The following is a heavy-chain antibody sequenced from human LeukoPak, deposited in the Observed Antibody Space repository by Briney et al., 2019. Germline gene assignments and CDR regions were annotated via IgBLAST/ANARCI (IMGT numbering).Heavy chain of an antibody. D-gene: IGHD2/OR15-2a*01. CDR3: ARQASDSMGSYGMDV. J-gene: IGHJ6*02. CDR2: IYYSGST. V-gene: IGHV4-39*01. CDR1: GGRISSSSYY. Sequence: PSETLSLTCTVSGGRISSSSYYWGWIRQPPGKGLEWIGSIYYSGSTYYNPSLKSRVTISVDTSKNQFSLKLSSVTAADTAVYYCARQASDSMGSYGMDVWGQGTTVTVSS.